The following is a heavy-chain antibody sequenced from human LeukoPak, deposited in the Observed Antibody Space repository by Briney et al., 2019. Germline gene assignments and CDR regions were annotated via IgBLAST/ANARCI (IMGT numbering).Heavy chain of an antibody. CDR3: ARDKGIAVAGTLYYGMDV. D-gene: IGHD6-19*01. CDR2: ISYDGSNK. CDR1: GFTFSSYA. J-gene: IGHJ6*02. V-gene: IGHV3-30*04. Sequence: PGGSLRLSCAASGFTFSSYAMHWVRQAPGKGLEWVAVISYDGSNKYYADSVKGRFTISRDNSKNTLYLQMNSLRAEDTAVYYCARDKGIAVAGTLYYGMDVWGQGTTVTVSS.